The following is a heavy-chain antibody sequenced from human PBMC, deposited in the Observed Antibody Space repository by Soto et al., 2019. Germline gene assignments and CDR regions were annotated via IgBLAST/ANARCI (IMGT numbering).Heavy chain of an antibody. D-gene: IGHD3-10*01. J-gene: IGHJ3*01. CDR3: ARGENDYGGNKGPFDV. Sequence: SETLSLTCTASGGSLHNYYWSWIRQTPGKGLEWIGYVYATGSTKYHPSLQSRVTITADTANNEFSLSLTSVTAADTAVYYCARGENDYGGNKGPFDVWGPGKMVTVSS. CDR1: GGSLHNYY. CDR2: VYATGST. V-gene: IGHV4-59*01.